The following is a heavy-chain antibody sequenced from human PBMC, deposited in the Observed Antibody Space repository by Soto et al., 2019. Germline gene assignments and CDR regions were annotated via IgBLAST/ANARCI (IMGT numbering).Heavy chain of an antibody. CDR2: IYHSGST. CDR1: GGSVSSGSYY. Sequence: QVQLQESGPGLVKPSETLSLTCTVSGGSVSSGSYYWGWIRQPPGKGLEWIGYIYHSGSTNYNPSLKSRVTISVDTSKNQFSLSLTSVTAADPAVYYCARLSAAWFDPWGQGTLVTVAS. CDR3: ARLSAAWFDP. J-gene: IGHJ5*02. V-gene: IGHV4-61*01. D-gene: IGHD6-19*01.